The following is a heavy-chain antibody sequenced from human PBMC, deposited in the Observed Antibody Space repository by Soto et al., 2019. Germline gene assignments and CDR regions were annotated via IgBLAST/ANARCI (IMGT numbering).Heavy chain of an antibody. Sequence: GASVKVSCKASGYTFTGYYMHWVRQAPGQGLEWMGWINPNSGGTNYAQKFQGWVTMTRDTSISTAYMELSRLRSDDTAVYYCARDNPRRLYCSGGSSSGAFQIRGKGSMVTVSS. J-gene: IGHJ3*02. CDR2: INPNSGGT. V-gene: IGHV1-2*04. D-gene: IGHD2-15*01. CDR1: GYTFTGYY. CDR3: ARDNPRRLYCSGGSSSGAFQI.